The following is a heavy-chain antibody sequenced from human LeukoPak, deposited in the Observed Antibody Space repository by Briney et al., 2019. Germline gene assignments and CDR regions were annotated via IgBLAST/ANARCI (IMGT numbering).Heavy chain of an antibody. D-gene: IGHD3-10*01. CDR3: ARYVVYGSGKYYFDY. Sequence: SETLSLTYTVSGGSVSSTTYYWSWIRQPPGKGLEWIASINYSGSTYYNPSLKSRVTISVDTSENQFSLKLSSVTAADTAVYYCARYVVYGSGKYYFDYWGQGTLVTVSS. V-gene: IGHV4-39*01. J-gene: IGHJ4*02. CDR2: INYSGST. CDR1: GGSVSSTTYY.